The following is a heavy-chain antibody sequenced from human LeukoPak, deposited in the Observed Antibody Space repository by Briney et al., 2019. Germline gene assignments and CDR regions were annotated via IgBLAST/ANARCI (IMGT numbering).Heavy chain of an antibody. CDR1: GYTFTSYD. V-gene: IGHV1-8*01. Sequence: ASVKVSCKASGYTFTSYDINWVRQATGQGLEWMGWMNPNSGNTGYAQKFQGRVTMTRNTSISTAYMELSSLRSEDTAVYYCAGEMATQPGGNWFDPWGQGTLVTVSS. J-gene: IGHJ5*02. CDR2: MNPNSGNT. CDR3: AGEMATQPGGNWFDP. D-gene: IGHD5-24*01.